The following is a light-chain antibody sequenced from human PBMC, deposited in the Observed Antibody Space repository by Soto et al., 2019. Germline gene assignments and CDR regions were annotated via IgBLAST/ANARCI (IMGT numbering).Light chain of an antibody. CDR3: QQRNNWRLFS. Sequence: EIVLAQSPATLSLSPGERATLSCRANENINFLAWFQHKPGQAPRLLIYGASTRATGIPARFSGSGSGTDFTLTISGLEPEDSATYYGQQRNNWRLFSFGPGTKVEIK. CDR2: GAS. CDR1: ENINF. J-gene: IGKJ3*01. V-gene: IGKV3-11*01.